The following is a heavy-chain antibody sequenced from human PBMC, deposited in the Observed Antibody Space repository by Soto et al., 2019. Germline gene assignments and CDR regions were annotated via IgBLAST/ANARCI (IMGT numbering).Heavy chain of an antibody. CDR1: GYTFTTYY. J-gene: IGHJ4*02. V-gene: IGHV1-46*01. CDR2: ITPIDGST. Sequence: QVQLVQSGAEVKNPGASVKASCKASGYTFTTYYMHWLRQARGQGLEWMGSITPIDGSTRYDQKFQDRVTTTRDTPTSRVYMELSSLRSEDTAVYYCARAVPTKTAPIDYWGQGTRVTVSS. D-gene: IGHD4-17*01. CDR3: ARAVPTKTAPIDY.